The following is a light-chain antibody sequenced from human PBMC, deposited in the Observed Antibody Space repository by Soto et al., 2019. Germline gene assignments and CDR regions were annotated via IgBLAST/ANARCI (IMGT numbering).Light chain of an antibody. Sequence: DIQMTQSPSSLSASVGDRVTITCRASQNINSYINWYQQKPGKAPKLLIYVGSNLQGGVPSRFSGSGSGTDFTLTISSLQPEDFATYYCQQGYFTGTFGQGTKLEIK. V-gene: IGKV1-39*01. CDR2: VGS. J-gene: IGKJ2*01. CDR3: QQGYFTGT. CDR1: QNINSY.